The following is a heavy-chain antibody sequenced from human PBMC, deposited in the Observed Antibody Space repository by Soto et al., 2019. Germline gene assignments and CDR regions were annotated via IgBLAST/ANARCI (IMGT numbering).Heavy chain of an antibody. V-gene: IGHV3-30*18. Sequence: PGGSLRLSCAASGFTFSDYAMHWVRQAPGKGLEWVAVVSHDGRNTHYADSVKGRFTISRDSSKNTVSLEMTSLRAEDTAVYYCAKPRIPQYYYGSGSSLDYWGQGTLVTVSS. J-gene: IGHJ4*02. CDR3: AKPRIPQYYYGSGSSLDY. D-gene: IGHD3-10*01. CDR1: GFTFSDYA. CDR2: VSHDGRNT.